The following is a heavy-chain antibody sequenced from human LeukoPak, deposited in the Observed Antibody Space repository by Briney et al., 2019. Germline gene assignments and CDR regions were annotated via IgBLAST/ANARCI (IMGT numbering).Heavy chain of an antibody. D-gene: IGHD3-16*01. CDR1: GFTFSTFA. Sequence: WGSLRLSCAASGFTFSTFAMHWVRLSPGKGLEWVSSITGSGPYILYADSVKRRFTISRDNTKNLLYLEMNSLRAEDTAMYYCVRDVGAVRGEVYFDYWGQGTLVTVSS. V-gene: IGHV3-21*06. CDR2: ITGSGPYI. CDR3: VRDVGAVRGEVYFDY. J-gene: IGHJ4*02.